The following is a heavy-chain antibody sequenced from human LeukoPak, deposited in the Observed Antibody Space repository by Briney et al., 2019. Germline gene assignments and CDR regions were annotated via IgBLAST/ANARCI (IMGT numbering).Heavy chain of an antibody. D-gene: IGHD3-22*01. J-gene: IGHJ6*03. CDR1: GYTFTSYY. V-gene: IGHV1-46*01. Sequence: ASVKVSCKASGYTFTSYYMHWVRQAPGQGLEWMGIINPSGGSTSYAQKFQGRVTMTRDTSTSTVYMELSSLRSEDTAVYYRARGTLGYDSSGYYYENYYYYMDVWGKGTTVTVSS. CDR3: ARGTLGYDSSGYYYENYYYYMDV. CDR2: INPSGGST.